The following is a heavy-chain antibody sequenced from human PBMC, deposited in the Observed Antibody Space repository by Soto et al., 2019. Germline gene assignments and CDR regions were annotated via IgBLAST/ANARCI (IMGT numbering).Heavy chain of an antibody. Sequence: GASVKVSCKAFGYTFTSYAMHWVRQAPGQRLEWMGWINAGNGNTKYSQKFQGRVTITRDTSASTAYMELSSLRSEDTAVYYCARDQKWLDNFDYWGQGTLVTVSS. CDR3: ARDQKWLDNFDY. V-gene: IGHV1-3*01. CDR2: INAGNGNT. D-gene: IGHD6-19*01. CDR1: GYTFTSYA. J-gene: IGHJ4*02.